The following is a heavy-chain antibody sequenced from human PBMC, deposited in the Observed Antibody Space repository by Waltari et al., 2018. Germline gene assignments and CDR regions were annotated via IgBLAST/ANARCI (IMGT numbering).Heavy chain of an antibody. Sequence: EVKLVESGGGLVHPGGSLRLSCVASGIPVSAPHRSWVRQAPGKGLEWVSIMYPPGSAYNADSVEGRFTISRDISKNMVHLQMNRLRLEDSATYYCATARDEHTAMVYFDNWGQGTLVSVSS. CDR3: ATARDEHTAMVYFDN. CDR1: GIPVSAPH. V-gene: IGHV3-66*02. CDR2: MYPPGSA. J-gene: IGHJ4*02. D-gene: IGHD5-18*01.